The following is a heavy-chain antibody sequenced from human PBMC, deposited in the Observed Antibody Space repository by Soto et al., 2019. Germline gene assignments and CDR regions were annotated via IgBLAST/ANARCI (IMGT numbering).Heavy chain of an antibody. CDR1: GGTFSSYA. J-gene: IGHJ6*02. CDR2: IIPIFGTA. D-gene: IGHD3-22*01. CDR3: ARGNITMIVESSYYYGMDV. V-gene: IGHV1-69*13. Sequence: GASVKVSCKASGGTFSSYAISWVRRAPGQGLEWMGGIIPIFGTANYAQKFQGRVTITADESTSTAYMELSSLRSEDTAVYYCARGNITMIVESSYYYGMDVWGQGTTVTVSS.